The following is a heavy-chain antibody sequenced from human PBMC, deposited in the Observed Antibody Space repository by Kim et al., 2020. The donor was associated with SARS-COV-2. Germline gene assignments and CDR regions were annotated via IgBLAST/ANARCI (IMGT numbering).Heavy chain of an antibody. D-gene: IGHD6-19*01. J-gene: IGHJ5*02. CDR3: ARSVASSPHDH. Sequence: ASLKVSCKASGYTFTAYFIHWVRQAPEQGLEWMGWLNPKSGDTTYAQKFEGRVTMTSDTSITTAYMEVSGLRYDDTAVYYCARSVASSPHDHWGQGTLV. V-gene: IGHV1-2*02. CDR2: LNPKSGDT. CDR1: GYTFTAYF.